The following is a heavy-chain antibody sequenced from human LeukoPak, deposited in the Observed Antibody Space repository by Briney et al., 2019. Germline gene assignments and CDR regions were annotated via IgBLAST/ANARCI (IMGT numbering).Heavy chain of an antibody. J-gene: IGHJ4*02. V-gene: IGHV4-34*01. CDR1: GGSFSGYY. D-gene: IGHD6-13*01. Sequence: PAETLSLTCAVYGGSFSGYYWSWIRQPPGKGLEWIGEINHSGSTKYYPAFKSRVTILVDTSRNQSSLKLSAVTAADTAVYYCARGPGSSSWHLPPDYWGQGTLVTVSS. CDR2: INHSGST. CDR3: ARGPGSSSWHLPPDY.